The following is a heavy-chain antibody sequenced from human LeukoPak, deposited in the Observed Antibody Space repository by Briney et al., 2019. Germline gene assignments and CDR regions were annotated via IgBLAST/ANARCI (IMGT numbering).Heavy chain of an antibody. CDR2: IKQDGSEK. J-gene: IGHJ4*02. CDR3: ARDTYYDFWSGYPALDY. Sequence: PGGSLRLSCAASGFTFSSYWMSWVRQAPGKGLEWVANIKQDGSEKYYVDSVKGRFTISRDNAKNSLYLQMNSLRAGDTAVYYCARDTYYDFWSGYPALDYWGQGTLVTVSS. D-gene: IGHD3-3*01. CDR1: GFTFSSYW. V-gene: IGHV3-7*01.